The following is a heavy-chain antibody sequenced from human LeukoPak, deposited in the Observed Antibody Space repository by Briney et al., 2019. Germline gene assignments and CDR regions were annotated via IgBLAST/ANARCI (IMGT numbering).Heavy chain of an antibody. Sequence: PGGSLRLSCAASGFTFSSYEMNWVRQAPGKGLEWVAVISYDGSNKYYADSVKGRFTISRDNSKNTLYLQMNSLRAEDTAVYYCAREGTNGDFDYWGQGTLVTVSS. J-gene: IGHJ4*02. D-gene: IGHD2-8*01. V-gene: IGHV3-30*04. CDR1: GFTFSSYE. CDR3: AREGTNGDFDY. CDR2: ISYDGSNK.